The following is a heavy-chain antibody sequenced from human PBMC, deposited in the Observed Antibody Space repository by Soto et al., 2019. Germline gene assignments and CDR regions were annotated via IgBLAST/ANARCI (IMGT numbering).Heavy chain of an antibody. CDR1: GFTFSSYA. Sequence: GGSLRLSCAASGFTFSSYAMSWVRQAPGKGLEWVSAISGSGGSTYYADSVKGRFTISRDNSKNTLYLQMNSLRAEDTAVYYCAKDRHFDWLGYWFDPWGQGTLVTVSS. CDR2: ISGSGGST. CDR3: AKDRHFDWLGYWFDP. V-gene: IGHV3-23*01. D-gene: IGHD3-9*01. J-gene: IGHJ5*02.